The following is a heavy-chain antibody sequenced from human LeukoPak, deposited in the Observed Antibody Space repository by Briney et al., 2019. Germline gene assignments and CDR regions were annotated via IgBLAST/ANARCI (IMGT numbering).Heavy chain of an antibody. CDR2: INHSGST. V-gene: IGHV4-39*07. CDR3: ARRRYMDV. Sequence: SETLSLTCTVSGGSINSSSYYWGWIRQPPGKGLEWIGEINHSGSTNYNPSLKSRVTISVDTSKNQFSLKLSSVTAADTAVYYCARRRYMDVWGKGTTVTISS. CDR1: GGSINSSSYY. J-gene: IGHJ6*03.